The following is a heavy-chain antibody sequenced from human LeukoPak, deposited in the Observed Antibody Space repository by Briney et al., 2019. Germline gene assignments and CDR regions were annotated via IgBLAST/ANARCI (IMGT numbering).Heavy chain of an antibody. Sequence: GGSLRLSCAASGFTFSSYGMHWVRQAPGKGLECVAVIWYDGSNDYYANSVKGRFTISRDNSKNTLYLQMNSLRAEDTAVYFCARKNTQDAFDIWGQGTMVTVSS. CDR1: GFTFSSYG. J-gene: IGHJ3*02. CDR3: ARKNTQDAFDI. V-gene: IGHV3-33*01. CDR2: IWYDGSND. D-gene: IGHD2-15*01.